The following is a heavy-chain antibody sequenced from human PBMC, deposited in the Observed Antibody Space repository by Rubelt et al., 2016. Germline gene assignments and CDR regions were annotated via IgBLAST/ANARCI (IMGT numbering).Heavy chain of an antibody. J-gene: IGHJ4*02. CDR3: ARHGPKYQMFYFEN. CDR2: IYTSGST. Sequence: QVQLQESGPGLVKPSETLSLTCTVSGGSISSYYWSWIRQPAGKGLEWIGRIYTSGSTNYNPSLKSRVTMSVDTSKNQFPRRLNSVTAADTAVYFCARHGPKYQMFYFENWGQGTLVTVSS. V-gene: IGHV4-4*07. D-gene: IGHD2-2*01. CDR1: GGSISSYY.